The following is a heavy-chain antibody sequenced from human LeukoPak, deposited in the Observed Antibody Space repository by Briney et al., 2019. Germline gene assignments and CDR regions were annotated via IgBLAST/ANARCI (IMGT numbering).Heavy chain of an antibody. CDR3: ASQGGFGESWGYFDY. V-gene: IGHV2-5*02. CDR2: IYWDDDK. CDR1: GFSLSTSGVG. Sequence: ESGPTLVNPTQTLTLTCTFSGFSLSTSGVGVGWVRHPPGKALEWLALIYWDDDKRYSPSLKSRLTITKDTSKNQVVLTMTNMDPVDTATYYCASQGGFGESWGYFDYWGQGTLVTVSS. D-gene: IGHD3-10*01. J-gene: IGHJ4*02.